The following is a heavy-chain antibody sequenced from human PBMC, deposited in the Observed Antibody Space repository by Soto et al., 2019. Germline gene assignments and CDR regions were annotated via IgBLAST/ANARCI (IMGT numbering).Heavy chain of an antibody. V-gene: IGHV4-39*07. Sequence: SETLSLTCTVSGGSISSTNCYWGWIRQPPGKGLEWIGNIYYSGNTYYNPSLESRVTISVDTSKNQFSLRLSSVTAADTAVYYCARGGAARVLERHYYYYCIDVRAQGTKVAVSS. CDR1: GGSISSTNCY. J-gene: IGHJ6*02. CDR2: IYYSGNT. D-gene: IGHD5-18*01. CDR3: ARGGAARVLERHYYYYCIDV.